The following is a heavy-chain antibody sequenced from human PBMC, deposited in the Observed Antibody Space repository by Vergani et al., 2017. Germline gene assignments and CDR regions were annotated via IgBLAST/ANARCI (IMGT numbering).Heavy chain of an antibody. CDR2: ISSSSSTL. D-gene: IGHD3-9*01. CDR3: AGQPSNYEILTGYYVDY. J-gene: IGHJ4*02. V-gene: IGHV3-48*01. CDR1: GFTFSSYS. Sequence: EVQLVESGGGLVQPGGSLRVSCAASGFTFSSYSMHWVRQAPGKGLEWVSYISSSSSTLYYADSVKGRFTISRDNAKNSMYLQMNSLRAEDTAVYYCAGQPSNYEILTGYYVDYWGQGTLVTVSS.